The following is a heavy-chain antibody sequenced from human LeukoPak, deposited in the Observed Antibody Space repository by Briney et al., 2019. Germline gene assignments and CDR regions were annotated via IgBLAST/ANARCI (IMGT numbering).Heavy chain of an antibody. CDR2: ISGSGGST. D-gene: IGHD6-13*01. Sequence: GGSLRLSCAASGFTFKNYAMSWVRQAPGKGLEWVSAISGSGGSTYYADSVKGRFTISRDNSKNTLYLQMNSLRAEDTAVYYCAKLREYSSSWYHYYYYYYMDVWGKGTTVTVSS. CDR3: AKLREYSSSWYHYYYYYYMDV. J-gene: IGHJ6*03. CDR1: GFTFKNYA. V-gene: IGHV3-23*01.